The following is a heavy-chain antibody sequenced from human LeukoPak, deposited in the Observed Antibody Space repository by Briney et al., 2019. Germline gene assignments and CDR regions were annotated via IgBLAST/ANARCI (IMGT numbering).Heavy chain of an antibody. CDR2: IRHDGNAK. CDR3: ATSHDSAGND. CDR1: GFTFSDFW. D-gene: IGHD2-15*01. J-gene: IGHJ4*02. V-gene: IGHV3-7*01. Sequence: GGSLRLSCAASGFTFSDFWMSWVRQAPGKGLEWVANIRHDGNAKNYVPSVRGRFTISRDNAKNSLYLQMNSLTVEDTAVYYCATSHDSAGNDWGQGTLVTVSS.